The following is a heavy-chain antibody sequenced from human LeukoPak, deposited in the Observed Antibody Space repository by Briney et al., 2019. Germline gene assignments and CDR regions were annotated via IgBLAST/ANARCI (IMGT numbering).Heavy chain of an antibody. Sequence: GGSLRLSCAASGFTFSTYWMSWVRQAPGKGLEWVANIKEDGSEKYYGDSVKGRFTISRHNAKNSLYLQMNSLRAEDTAVYYCARDSSGYQWGQGTLVTVSS. V-gene: IGHV3-7*01. CDR2: IKEDGSEK. CDR3: ARDSSGYQ. J-gene: IGHJ4*02. D-gene: IGHD3-22*01. CDR1: GFTFSTYW.